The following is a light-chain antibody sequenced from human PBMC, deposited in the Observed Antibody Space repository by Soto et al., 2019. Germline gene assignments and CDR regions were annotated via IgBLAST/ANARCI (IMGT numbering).Light chain of an antibody. CDR1: QSVRRY. CDR2: DAS. Sequence: EIVLTQSPATLSLSPGERATLSCRASQSVRRYLAWYQQKPGQAPRLLIYDASNRATGIPARFSGSGSGTDFTLTISSLQPEDFATYYCQQSYSTPLTFGQGTKVDIK. J-gene: IGKJ1*01. CDR3: QQSYSTPLT. V-gene: IGKV3-11*01.